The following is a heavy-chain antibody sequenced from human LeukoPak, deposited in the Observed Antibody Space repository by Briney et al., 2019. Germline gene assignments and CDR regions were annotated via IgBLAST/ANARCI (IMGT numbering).Heavy chain of an antibody. Sequence: SETLSLTCTVSGGSISSYYWSWIRQPPGKGLEWIGYINYSGSTDYNPSLKSRIPLSVDTSKNQFSLKLSSVTAADTAVYYCARGEYYYDSSGYYPFDYWGQGTLVTVSS. D-gene: IGHD3-22*01. CDR2: INYSGST. V-gene: IGHV4-59*01. CDR1: GGSISSYY. CDR3: ARGEYYYDSSGYYPFDY. J-gene: IGHJ4*02.